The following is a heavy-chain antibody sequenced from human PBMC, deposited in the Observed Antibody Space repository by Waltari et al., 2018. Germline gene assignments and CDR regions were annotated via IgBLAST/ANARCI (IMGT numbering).Heavy chain of an antibody. CDR3: ARDWGSSGPDYYYYGMDV. Sequence: QLQLQESGPGLVKPSETLSLTCTVSGGSISSSSYYWGWIRQPPGKGLEWIGSIYYSGSTYSNPSLKSRVTISVYTSKNQFSLKLSSVTAADTAVYYCARDWGSSGPDYYYYGMDVWGQGTTVTVSS. D-gene: IGHD6-19*01. J-gene: IGHJ6*02. CDR1: GGSISSSSYY. V-gene: IGHV4-39*07. CDR2: IYYSGST.